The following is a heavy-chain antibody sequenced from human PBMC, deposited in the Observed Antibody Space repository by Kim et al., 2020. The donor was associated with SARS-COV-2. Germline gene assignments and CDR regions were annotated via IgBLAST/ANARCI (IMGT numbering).Heavy chain of an antibody. Sequence: GGSLRLSCAASGFTFSSYGMHWVRQAPGKGLEWVAVIWYDGSNKYYADSVKGRFTISRDNSKNTLYLQMNSLRAEDTAVYYCARDNYYGSGSYYTYWGQGTLVTVSS. J-gene: IGHJ4*02. CDR1: GFTFSSYG. D-gene: IGHD3-10*01. CDR2: IWYDGSNK. CDR3: ARDNYYGSGSYYTY. V-gene: IGHV3-33*01.